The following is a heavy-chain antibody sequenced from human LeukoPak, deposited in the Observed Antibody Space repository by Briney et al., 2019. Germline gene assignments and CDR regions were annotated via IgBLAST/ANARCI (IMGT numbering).Heavy chain of an antibody. Sequence: PGGSLRLSCAASGFTFRSYSMSWVRQAPGGGLEWVSAISGNGDSTYYADSVKGRFTISRDNSKNTLYLQMNSLRAEDTAVYYCAKLEGSAWDVLYFDYWGQGALVTISS. CDR1: GFTFRSYS. V-gene: IGHV3-23*01. D-gene: IGHD6-19*01. J-gene: IGHJ4*02. CDR3: AKLEGSAWDVLYFDY. CDR2: ISGNGDST.